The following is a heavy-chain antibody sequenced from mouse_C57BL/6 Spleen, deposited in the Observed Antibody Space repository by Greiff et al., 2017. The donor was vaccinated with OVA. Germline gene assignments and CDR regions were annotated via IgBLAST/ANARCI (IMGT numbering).Heavy chain of an antibody. CDR1: GFTFSSYA. V-gene: IGHV5-4*01. CDR2: ISDGGSYT. J-gene: IGHJ1*03. Sequence: EVMLVESGGGLVKPGGSLKLSCAASGFTFSSYAMSWVRQTPEKRLEWVATISDGGSYTYYPDNVKGRFTISRDNAKNNLYLQMSHLKSEDTAMYYCARDVRYFDVWGTGTTVTVSS. CDR3: ARDVRYFDV.